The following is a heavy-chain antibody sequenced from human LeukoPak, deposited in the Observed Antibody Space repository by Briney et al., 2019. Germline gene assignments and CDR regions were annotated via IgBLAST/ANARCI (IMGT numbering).Heavy chain of an antibody. J-gene: IGHJ4*02. CDR1: GFTFSSYW. D-gene: IGHD2-21*02. CDR2: INSDESST. CDR3: ARSPSFCRGGACYGFDY. V-gene: IGHV3-74*01. Sequence: GGSLRLSCAASGFTFSSYWMHWVRQAPGKRLVWVSRINSDESSTRYAGSVKGRFTIYRDNDKHTLYLQMNSLRAEDTAVYYCARSPSFCRGGACYGFDYWGQGTLVTVSS.